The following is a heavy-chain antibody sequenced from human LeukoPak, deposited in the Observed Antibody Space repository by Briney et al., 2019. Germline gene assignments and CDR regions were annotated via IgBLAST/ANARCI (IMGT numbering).Heavy chain of an antibody. D-gene: IGHD5-18*01. CDR2: IRGSGGTT. V-gene: IGHV3-23*01. CDR1: GFTFISYA. CDR3: ARDLAYSRLDY. J-gene: IGHJ4*02. Sequence: GSLRLSCATSGFTFISYAMNWVRQAPGKGLEWVSGIRGSGGTTYYGDSVKGRFTISRDNAKSSLYLQMDSLRVEDTAFYYCARDLAYSRLDYWGQGVLVTVSS.